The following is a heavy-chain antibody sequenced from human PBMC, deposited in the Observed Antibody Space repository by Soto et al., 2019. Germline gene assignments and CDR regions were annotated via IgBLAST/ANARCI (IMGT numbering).Heavy chain of an antibody. CDR1: GGSFSGYY. J-gene: IGHJ5*02. CDR3: ARGMLLWFGELYWFDP. Sequence: SETLSLTCAVYGGSFSGYYWSWIRQPPGKGLEWIGEINHSGSTNYNPSLKSRVTISVDTSKNQFSLKLSSVTAADTAVYYCARGMLLWFGELYWFDPWGQGTLVTVSS. V-gene: IGHV4-34*01. D-gene: IGHD3-10*01. CDR2: INHSGST.